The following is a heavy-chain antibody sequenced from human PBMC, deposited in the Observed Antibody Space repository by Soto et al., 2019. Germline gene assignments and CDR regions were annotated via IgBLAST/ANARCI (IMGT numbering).Heavy chain of an antibody. J-gene: IGHJ6*02. D-gene: IGHD2-8*01. CDR2: ISYHGSNK. CDR3: ARDSSLSVLNYYYGMDV. V-gene: IGHV3-30-3*01. CDR1: GFTFSSYA. Sequence: GGSLRLSCAASGFTFSSYAMHWVRQAPGKGLEWVALISYHGSNKYYADSVKGRFTISRDNSKNTLYLQMNSLRAEDTAVYYCARDSSLSVLNYYYGMDVWGQGTTVTVSS.